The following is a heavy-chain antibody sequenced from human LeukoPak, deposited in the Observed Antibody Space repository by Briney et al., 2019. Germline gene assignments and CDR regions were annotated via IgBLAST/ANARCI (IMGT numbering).Heavy chain of an antibody. D-gene: IGHD3-10*01. CDR2: IYSGGST. J-gene: IGHJ3*02. CDR1: GFTVSSNY. V-gene: IGHV3-66*02. CDR3: AYQGHGSESQGDDAFDI. Sequence: GGSLRLSCAASGFTVSSNYMSWVRQAPGKGLEWVAVIYSGGSTYYADSVKGRFTISRDNSKNTLYLQMNSLRAEDTAVYYCAYQGHGSESQGDDAFDIWGQGIMVTVSS.